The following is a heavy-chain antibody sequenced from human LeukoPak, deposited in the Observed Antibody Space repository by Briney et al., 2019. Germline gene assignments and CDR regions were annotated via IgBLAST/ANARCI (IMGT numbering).Heavy chain of an antibody. D-gene: IGHD5-12*01. Sequence: GGSLRLSCAVSGFTVSSNYMSWVRQAPGKGLEWVSSISSSSSYIYYGDSVKGRFTISRDNAKDSLYLQMNSLRAEDTAVYYCARDYEIYWGQGTLVTVSS. CDR3: ARDYEIY. CDR1: GFTVSSNY. J-gene: IGHJ4*02. V-gene: IGHV3-21*01. CDR2: ISSSSSYI.